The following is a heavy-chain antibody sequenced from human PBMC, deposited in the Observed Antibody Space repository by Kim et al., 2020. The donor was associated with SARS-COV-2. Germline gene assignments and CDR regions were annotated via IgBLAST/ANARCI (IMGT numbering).Heavy chain of an antibody. CDR1: GYTFTSYD. D-gene: IGHD5-12*01. V-gene: IGHV1-8*01. CDR3: ARGGSYSGYDSWGRDDY. CDR2: MNPNSGNT. Sequence: ASVKVSCKASGYTFTSYDINWVRQATGQGLEWMGWMNPNSGNTGYAQKFQGRVTMTRNTSISTAYMELSSLRSEDTAVYYCARGGSYSGYDSWGRDDYWGQGTLVTVSS. J-gene: IGHJ4*02.